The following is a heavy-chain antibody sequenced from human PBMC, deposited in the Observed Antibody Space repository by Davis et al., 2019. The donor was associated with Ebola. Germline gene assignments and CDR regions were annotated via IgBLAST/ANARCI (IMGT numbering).Heavy chain of an antibody. CDR2: IRQDGSEK. CDR1: GFSFSSHW. CDR3: AREAVWRFDP. Sequence: PGGSLRLSCAASGFSFSSHWMSWVRQAPGKGLEWVANIRQDGSEKHYVDSVKGRFTISRDNAKNSLYLQMNSLRAEDTAVYYCAREAVWRFDPCGQGTLVTVSS. J-gene: IGHJ5*02. V-gene: IGHV3-7*03. D-gene: IGHD3-16*01.